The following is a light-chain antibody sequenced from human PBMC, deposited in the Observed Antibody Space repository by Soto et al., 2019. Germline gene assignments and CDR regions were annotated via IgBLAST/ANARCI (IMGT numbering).Light chain of an antibody. CDR3: KSYAGSNNYV. CDR1: KNDIGVYDF. CDR2: EVV. J-gene: IGLJ1*01. V-gene: IGLV2-8*01. Sequence: QSVLTQSPSASGSPGQSVTISCTGTKNDIGVYDFVSWYQHHPGKAPRLIIYEVVQRPSGVPDRFSGSKSGNTASLTVSGLQAADEADYFCKSYAGSNNYVFGSGTKVTV.